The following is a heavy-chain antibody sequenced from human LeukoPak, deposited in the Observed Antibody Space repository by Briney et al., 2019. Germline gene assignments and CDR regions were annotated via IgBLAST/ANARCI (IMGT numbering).Heavy chain of an antibody. CDR1: GGSISSYY. D-gene: IGHD3-10*01. CDR2: IYTSGST. CDR3: ARDRGVDSMVRGVSWFDP. V-gene: IGHV4-4*07. J-gene: IGHJ5*02. Sequence: SETLSLTCTVSGGSISSYYWSWIRQPAGKGLEWIGRIYTSGSTNYNPSLKSRVTMSVDTSKNQFSLKLSSVTAADTAVYYCARDRGVDSMVRGVSWFDPWGQGTLVTVSS.